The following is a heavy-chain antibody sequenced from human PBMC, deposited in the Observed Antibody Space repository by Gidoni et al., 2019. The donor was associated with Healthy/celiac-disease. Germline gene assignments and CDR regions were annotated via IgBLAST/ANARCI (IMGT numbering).Heavy chain of an antibody. D-gene: IGHD2-2*02. CDR1: GGSFRGYY. CDR2: INHSGST. CDR3: AGYCSSTSCYRGSYYYYYYGMDV. Sequence: QVQLQQWGAGLLKPSETLSLTCAVYGGSFRGYYWSGIRQPPGKGLEWIGEINHSGSTNYNPSLKIRVTISVDTSKNQFSLKLSSVTAADTAVYYCAGYCSSTSCYRGSYYYYYYGMDVWGQGTTVTVSS. V-gene: IGHV4-34*01. J-gene: IGHJ6*02.